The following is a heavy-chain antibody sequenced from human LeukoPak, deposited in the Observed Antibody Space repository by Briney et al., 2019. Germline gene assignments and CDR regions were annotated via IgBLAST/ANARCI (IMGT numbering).Heavy chain of an antibody. CDR3: ARTNDYSNPHFDY. J-gene: IGHJ4*02. Sequence: ASVKVSCKASGYTFTGYYMHWVRQAPGQGLEWMGWINPNSGGTNYAQKFQGRVTMTRGTSISTAYMELSRLRSDDTAVYYCARTNDYSNPHFDYWGQGTLVTVSS. CDR2: INPNSGGT. V-gene: IGHV1-2*02. D-gene: IGHD4-11*01. CDR1: GYTFTGYY.